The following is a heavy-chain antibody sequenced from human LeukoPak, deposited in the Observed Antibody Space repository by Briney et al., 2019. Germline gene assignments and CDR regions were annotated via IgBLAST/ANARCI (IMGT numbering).Heavy chain of an antibody. V-gene: IGHV3-20*04. CDR1: GFIFDDYG. CDR2: INWNGGST. D-gene: IGHD5-24*01. Sequence: TGGSLRLSCAASGFIFDDYGMSWVRQVPGKGLEWVSGINWNGGSTGYADSVKGRFTISRDNAKNSLYLQMNSLRAEDTAVYYCARWLQFYYYYYMDVWGKGTTVTVSS. CDR3: ARWLQFYYYYYMDV. J-gene: IGHJ6*03.